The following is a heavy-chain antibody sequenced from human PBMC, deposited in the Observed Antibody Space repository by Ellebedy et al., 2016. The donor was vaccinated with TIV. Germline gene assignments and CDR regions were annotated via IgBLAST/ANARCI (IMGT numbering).Heavy chain of an antibody. CDR3: ARARCSNSDCHIPGY. CDR1: GFTFSNYA. Sequence: GESLKISCAASGFTFSNYAMNWVRQAPGKGLEWVANINQDGGDKYYVDSVKGRFTISRDNARNSLYLQMNSLRAEDTAVYYCARARCSNSDCHIPGYWGQGTLVTVSS. D-gene: IGHD2-2*01. CDR2: INQDGGDK. J-gene: IGHJ4*02. V-gene: IGHV3-7*03.